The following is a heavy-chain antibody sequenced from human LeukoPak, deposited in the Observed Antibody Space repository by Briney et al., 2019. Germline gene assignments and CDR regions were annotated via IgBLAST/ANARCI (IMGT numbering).Heavy chain of an antibody. Sequence: PGGSLRLSCAASGFTFSTYWMTWVRQAPGKGLEWVANIKQDGSEKYYVDSVKGRFTISRDNANKSLYLQMNSLRAEDTAIYYCATCRQVLLPFESWGQGTLVTVSS. V-gene: IGHV3-7*03. CDR2: IKQDGSEK. J-gene: IGHJ4*02. CDR1: GFTFSTYW. D-gene: IGHD2-8*02. CDR3: ATCRQVLLPFES.